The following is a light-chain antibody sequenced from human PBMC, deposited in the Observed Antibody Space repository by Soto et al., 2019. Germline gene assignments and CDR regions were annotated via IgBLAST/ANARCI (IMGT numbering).Light chain of an antibody. CDR2: DVT. CDR1: SSDVGGYNS. V-gene: IGLV2-11*01. CDR3: CSYAGSYTFV. J-gene: IGLJ2*01. Sequence: QSALTQPGSVSESPGQSVTISCTGTSSDVGGYNSVSWYQQHPGKAPKLMIYDVTKRPSGVPDRFSGSKSGNTASLTISGLQAEDEADYYCCSYAGSYTFVFGGGTKVTVL.